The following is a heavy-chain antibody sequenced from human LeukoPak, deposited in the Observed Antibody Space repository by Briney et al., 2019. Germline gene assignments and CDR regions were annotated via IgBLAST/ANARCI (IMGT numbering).Heavy chain of an antibody. J-gene: IGHJ4*02. D-gene: IGHD6-13*01. CDR2: FSGSDA. CDR3: AKAERGGIAAAGATDY. CDR1: GFSFSAHA. Sequence: GGSLRLSCEASGFSFSAHAMSWIRQTPGKGLEWVSGFSGSDAYYADSVKGRFTISRDNSRNTLELQMNSLRAEDTAVYYCAKAERGGIAAAGATDYWGQGTLVTVSS. V-gene: IGHV3-23*01.